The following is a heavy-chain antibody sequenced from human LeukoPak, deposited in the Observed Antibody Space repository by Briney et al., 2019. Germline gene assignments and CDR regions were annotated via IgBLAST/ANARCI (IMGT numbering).Heavy chain of an antibody. CDR1: GGSFSGYY. J-gene: IGHJ5*02. CDR3: ARYGALARFDP. CDR2: IYYSGTT. V-gene: IGHV4-34*01. Sequence: SETLSLTCAVYGGSFSGYYWSWIRQPPGKGLEWIGSIYYSGTTYYNPSLKSRVTISIDTSKNQFSLKLSSVTAADTAVYYCARYGALARFDPWGQGTLVTVSS. D-gene: IGHD5-12*01.